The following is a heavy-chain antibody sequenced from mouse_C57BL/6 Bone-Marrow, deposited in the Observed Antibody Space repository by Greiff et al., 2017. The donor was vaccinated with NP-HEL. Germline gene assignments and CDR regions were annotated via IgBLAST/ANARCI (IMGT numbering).Heavy chain of an antibody. CDR3: ARAGTLNYYAMDY. CDR1: GYSITSGYY. D-gene: IGHD4-1*01. V-gene: IGHV3-6*01. CDR2: ISYDGSN. J-gene: IGHJ4*01. Sequence: EVQLQESGPGLVKPSQSLSLTCSVTGYSITSGYYWNWIRQFPGNKLEWMGYISYDGSNNYNPSLKNRISITRDTSKNQFFLKLNSVTTEDTATYYCARAGTLNYYAMDYWGQGTSVTVSS.